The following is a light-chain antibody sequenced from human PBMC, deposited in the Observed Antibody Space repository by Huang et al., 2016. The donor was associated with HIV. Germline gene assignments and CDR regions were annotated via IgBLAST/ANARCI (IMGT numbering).Light chain of an antibody. V-gene: IGKV1-39*01. J-gene: IGKJ1*01. CDR1: QSVRSY. Sequence: DIQMTQSPSSLSASVGDRVTITCRASQSVRSYLNWFQQKPGEAPKRLIYAASTLQSGVPSRFSGSGSGTDFTLTISSLQSEDIATYYCQQTYGTWTFGQGTKVEIK. CDR3: QQTYGTWT. CDR2: AAS.